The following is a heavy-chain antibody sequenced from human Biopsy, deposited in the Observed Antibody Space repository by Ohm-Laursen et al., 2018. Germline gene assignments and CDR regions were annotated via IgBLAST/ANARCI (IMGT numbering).Heavy chain of an antibody. J-gene: IGHJ4*02. CDR1: GGSISSDY. CDR3: ARDSPSYADYPFDY. Sequence: PSETLSLTCAVSGGSISSDYWSWIRQTPGKGLEWIGRVYISGGTTYNPSLKSRVTMSLDTSKNQFSLRLRSVTAADTAVYYCARDSPSYADYPFDYWGQGTLVTVSS. CDR2: VYISGGT. D-gene: IGHD4-17*01. V-gene: IGHV4-4*07.